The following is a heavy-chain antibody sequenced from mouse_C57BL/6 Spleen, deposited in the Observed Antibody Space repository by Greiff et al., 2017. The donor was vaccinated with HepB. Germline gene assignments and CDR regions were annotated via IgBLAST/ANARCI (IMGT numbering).Heavy chain of an antibody. V-gene: IGHV5-16*01. Sequence: EVMLVESEGGLVQPGSSMKLSCTASGFTFSDYYMAWVRQVPEKGLEWVANINYDGSSTYYLDSLKSRFIISRDNAKNILYLQMSSLKSEDTATYYCAREGGGNYEGAMDYWGQGTSVTVSS. CDR2: INYDGSST. D-gene: IGHD2-1*01. CDR3: AREGGGNYEGAMDY. J-gene: IGHJ4*01. CDR1: GFTFSDYY.